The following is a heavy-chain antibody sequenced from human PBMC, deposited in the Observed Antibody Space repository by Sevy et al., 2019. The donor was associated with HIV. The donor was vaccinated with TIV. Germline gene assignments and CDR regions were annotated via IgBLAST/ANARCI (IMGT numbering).Heavy chain of an antibody. CDR3: AKEGLRPYDSSSYYAGPDAFHI. J-gene: IGHJ3*02. V-gene: IGHV3-23*01. CDR2: ISRSGGRT. CDR1: GFTFSSYG. D-gene: IGHD3-22*01. Sequence: GGSLRLSCAASGFTFSSYGMSWVRQAPGKGLEWASAISRSGGRTYYADSVKGRFTISRDNSKNTLYLQMNSLRAEDTAVHYCAKEGLRPYDSSSYYAGPDAFHIWGQGTMVTVSS.